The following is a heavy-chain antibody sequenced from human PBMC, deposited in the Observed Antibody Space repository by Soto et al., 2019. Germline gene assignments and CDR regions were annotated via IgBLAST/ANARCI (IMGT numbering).Heavy chain of an antibody. CDR1: GFTFSSYG. Sequence: QVQLVESGGGVVQPGRSLRLSCAASGFTFSSYGMHWVRQAPGKGLEWVAVISYDGSNKYYADSVKGRFTISRDNSKNTLYLQMNSLRAEDTAVYYCAKTSRPYSRPTTLDYWGQGTLVTVSS. D-gene: IGHD6-13*01. CDR2: ISYDGSNK. V-gene: IGHV3-30*18. CDR3: AKTSRPYSRPTTLDY. J-gene: IGHJ4*02.